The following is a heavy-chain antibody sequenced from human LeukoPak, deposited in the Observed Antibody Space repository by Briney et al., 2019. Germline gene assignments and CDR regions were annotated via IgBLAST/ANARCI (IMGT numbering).Heavy chain of an antibody. V-gene: IGHV3-11*04. D-gene: IGHD5-18*01. CDR1: GFTFGDYA. Sequence: GGSLRLSCTASGFTFGDYAMSWIRQAPGKGLEWVSYISSSGSTIYYADSVKGRFTISRDNAKNSLYLQMNSLRAEDTAVYYCARGAYSGYSYGYFDYWGQGTLVTVSS. J-gene: IGHJ4*02. CDR2: ISSSGSTI. CDR3: ARGAYSGYSYGYFDY.